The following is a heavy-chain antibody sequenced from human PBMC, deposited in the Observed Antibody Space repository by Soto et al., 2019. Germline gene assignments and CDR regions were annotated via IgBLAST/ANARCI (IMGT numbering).Heavy chain of an antibody. J-gene: IGHJ4*02. Sequence: PGGSLRLSCAASGFTFSNYWMHWVRQAPGKGLVWVSRINSDGSSTSYADSVKGRFTISRDNAKNTLYLQMNSLRAEDTAVYYCARGPPVVYFDYWGQGTLVTVSS. CDR2: INSDGSST. V-gene: IGHV3-74*01. CDR3: ARGPPVVYFDY. CDR1: GFTFSNYW.